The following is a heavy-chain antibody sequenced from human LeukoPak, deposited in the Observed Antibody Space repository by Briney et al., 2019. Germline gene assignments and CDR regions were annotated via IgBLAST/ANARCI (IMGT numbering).Heavy chain of an antibody. CDR2: ISYSGST. V-gene: IGHV4-59*01. J-gene: IGHJ4*02. CDR1: GGSINIYY. D-gene: IGHD4-17*01. Sequence: SETLSLTCTVSGGSINIYYWSWIRQPPGKGLEWIGYISYSGSTDYNPSLKSRVTISVDTSKNHFSLVLTSVTAADTAFYYCTIEPDTVKAGVWGQGTLVTVSS. CDR3: TIEPDTVKAGV.